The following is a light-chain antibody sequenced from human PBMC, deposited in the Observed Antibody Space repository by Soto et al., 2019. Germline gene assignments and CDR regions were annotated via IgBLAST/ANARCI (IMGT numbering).Light chain of an antibody. V-gene: IGLV1-44*01. J-gene: IGLJ1*01. CDR2: SNS. CDR1: SSNIATKS. Sequence: QSVLTQPPSASGTPGQRVTISCSGSSSNIATKSVNWYQQLPGTAPKLLIYSNSQRSSGVPDRFSGSKSGTSASLAIRGLQSEYEADYYCAAWDERLNDRYVFGAGTKLTVL. CDR3: AAWDERLNDRYV.